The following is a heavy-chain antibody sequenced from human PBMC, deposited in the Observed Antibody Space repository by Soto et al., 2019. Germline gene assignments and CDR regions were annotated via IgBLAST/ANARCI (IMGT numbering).Heavy chain of an antibody. V-gene: IGHV2-26*01. J-gene: IGHJ2*01. CDR2: IFSNDAK. D-gene: IGHD4-17*01. CDR1: GFSLRNTRMG. Sequence: QVTLKESGPVLVKPTETLTLTCTVSGFSLRNTRMGVSWIRQSPGKALEWLAHIFSNDAKSYSPSLKSRLAISRDTSKSQVVLTMTNVAPVDTATYYCALSLYVDYVHWDFDLWGRGTLVTVSS. CDR3: ALSLYVDYVHWDFDL.